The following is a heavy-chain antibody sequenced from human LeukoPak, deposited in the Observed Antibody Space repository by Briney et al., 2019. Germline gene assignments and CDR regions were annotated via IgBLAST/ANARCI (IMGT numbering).Heavy chain of an antibody. D-gene: IGHD2-21*02. CDR2: INHSGST. CDR3: ARGRLFWWGPFPGSYYFDY. V-gene: IGHV4-34*01. J-gene: IGHJ4*02. Sequence: PSETLSLTCAVYGGSFSGYYWSWIRQPPGKGLEWIGEINHSGSTNYNPSLKRRVTISVDTSKNQFSLKLSSVTAADTAVYYCARGRLFWWGPFPGSYYFDYWGQGTLVTVSS. CDR1: GGSFSGYY.